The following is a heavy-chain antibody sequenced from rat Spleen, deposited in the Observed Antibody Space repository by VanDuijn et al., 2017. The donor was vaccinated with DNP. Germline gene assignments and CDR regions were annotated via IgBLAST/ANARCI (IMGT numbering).Heavy chain of an antibody. CDR3: ARWVWYFDY. J-gene: IGHJ2*01. CDR2: ISFSGGT. Sequence: EVQLQESGPGLVKPSQSLSLTCSVTGYSITSNYWGWVRKFPGNKLEYIGHISFSGGTNYNPTLKSQISIPRDTSKNQFFLHLNPVTPEDTATYYCARWVWYFDYWGQGVMVTVSS. CDR1: GYSITSNY. V-gene: IGHV3-1*01.